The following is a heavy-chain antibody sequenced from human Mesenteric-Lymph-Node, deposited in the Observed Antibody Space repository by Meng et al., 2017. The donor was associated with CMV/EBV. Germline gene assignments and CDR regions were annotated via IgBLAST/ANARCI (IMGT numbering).Heavy chain of an antibody. CDR3: AKRDTTSA. CDR1: GFTFSSYA. CDR2: ISDSGGST. J-gene: IGHJ5*02. D-gene: IGHD5-18*01. V-gene: IGHV3-23*01. Sequence: GESLKISCAASGFTFSSYAMSWVRQAPGKGLEWVSSISDSGGSTYYADSVKGRFTISRDNSNNTPYLQMNSLRAEDTAVYYCAKRDTTSAWGQGTLVTVSS.